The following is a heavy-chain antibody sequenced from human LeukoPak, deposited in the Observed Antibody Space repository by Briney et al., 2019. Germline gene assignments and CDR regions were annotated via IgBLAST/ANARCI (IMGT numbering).Heavy chain of an antibody. Sequence: GSLRLSCAASGFTFDDYAMHWVRQAPGKGLECVSLISWDGDSTYYSDSVKGRFTISRDNNKNSLYLQMNSLRTEDTALYYCATAPYDSIGIFDYWGQGTLVTVSS. V-gene: IGHV3-43D*03. CDR3: ATAPYDSIGIFDY. CDR2: ISWDGDST. CDR1: GFTFDDYA. J-gene: IGHJ4*02. D-gene: IGHD3-22*01.